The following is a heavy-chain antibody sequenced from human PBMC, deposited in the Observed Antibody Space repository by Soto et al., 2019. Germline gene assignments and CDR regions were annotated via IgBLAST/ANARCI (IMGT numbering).Heavy chain of an antibody. V-gene: IGHV3-21*01. J-gene: IGHJ6*02. Sequence: PGGSLRLSCAASGFDFTTFSMNWVRQAPGKGLEWVSFISPSSPYTSYADSVKGRFIISGDNAENSVYLQMNSLRVEDTAVYYCAKDWEIVYYNGMDVWGQGTTVTVSS. CDR2: ISPSSPYT. CDR1: GFDFTTFS. D-gene: IGHD2-15*01. CDR3: AKDWEIVYYNGMDV.